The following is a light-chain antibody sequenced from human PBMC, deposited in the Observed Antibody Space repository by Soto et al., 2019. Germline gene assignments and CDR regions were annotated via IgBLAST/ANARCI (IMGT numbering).Light chain of an antibody. J-gene: IGLJ2*01. CDR1: SRDVGNYDY. CDR2: EVS. Sequence: QSALTQPASVSASPGQSITISCTGTSRDVGNYDYGSWYQQYPGKVPKLMIYEVSNRPSGVSNRFSGSKSGNTASLTISGLQAEDEAAYFCSSYTTTATVLFGGGTKVTVL. V-gene: IGLV2-14*01. CDR3: SSYTTTATVL.